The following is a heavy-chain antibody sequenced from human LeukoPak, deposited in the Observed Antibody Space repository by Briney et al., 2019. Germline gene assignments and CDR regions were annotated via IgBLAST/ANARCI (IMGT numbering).Heavy chain of an antibody. D-gene: IGHD5-18*01. J-gene: IGHJ5*02. Sequence: PSETLSLTCTVSGGSTSSYYWSWIRQPPGKGLEWIGHIYYSGSTNYNPSLKSRVTISVDTSKNQFSLKLSSVTAADTAVYYCARTGLIQLWLRSYNWFDPWGQGTLVTVSS. CDR1: GGSTSSYY. CDR3: ARTGLIQLWLRSYNWFDP. V-gene: IGHV4-59*08. CDR2: IYYSGST.